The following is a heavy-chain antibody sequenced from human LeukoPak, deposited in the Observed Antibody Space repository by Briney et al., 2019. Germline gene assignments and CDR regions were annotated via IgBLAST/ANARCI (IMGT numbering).Heavy chain of an antibody. V-gene: IGHV4-61*02. CDR1: GDSVSSSSYY. D-gene: IGHD1-26*01. CDR2: IYTSGST. CDR3: ARGNGGNYFWAAFHI. Sequence: SETLSLTCTVSGDSVSSSSYYWSWIRQPAGKGLEWIGRIYTSGSTNYNPSLKSRVTISVDTSKNQFSLKLSSVTAADTAVYYCARGNGGNYFWAAFHIWGQGTMVTVSS. J-gene: IGHJ3*02.